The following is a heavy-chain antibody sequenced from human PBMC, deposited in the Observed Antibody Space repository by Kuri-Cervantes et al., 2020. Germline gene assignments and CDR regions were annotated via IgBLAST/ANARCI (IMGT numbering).Heavy chain of an antibody. CDR3: ARDSVWRIVATLRTPPHFDY. CDR1: GYTFTSYG. CDR2: ISAYNGNT. V-gene: IGHV1-18*01. D-gene: IGHD5-12*01. Sequence: GGSLRLSCKASGYTFTSYGISWVRQAPGQGLEWMGWISAYNGNTNYAQKLQGRVTMTTDTSTSTAYMELRSLRSDDTAVYYCARDSVWRIVATLRTPPHFDYWGQGTLVTVSS. J-gene: IGHJ4*02.